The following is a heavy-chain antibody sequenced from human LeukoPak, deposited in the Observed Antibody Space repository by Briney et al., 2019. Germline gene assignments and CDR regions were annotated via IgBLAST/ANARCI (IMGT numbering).Heavy chain of an antibody. D-gene: IGHD6-19*01. J-gene: IGHJ4*03. CDR1: GPTFNSSA. CDR2: ISGSGGGT. V-gene: IGHV3-23*01. Sequence: PGGSLRLSCAASGPTFNSSAMSWVRQAPGKGLEWVSAISGSGGGTHYTDSVKGRFTISRDNSKNTLYLQMNSLRAEDAAIYYCARHNSAWYDSPFDYWGQGTTVTVSS. CDR3: ARHNSAWYDSPFDY.